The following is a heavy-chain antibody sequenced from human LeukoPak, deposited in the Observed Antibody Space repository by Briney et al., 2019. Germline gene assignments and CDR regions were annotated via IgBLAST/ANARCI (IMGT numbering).Heavy chain of an antibody. CDR1: GGSISSYY. V-gene: IGHV4-59*01. D-gene: IGHD5-12*01. CDR3: ARETWIGYYFDY. CDR2: ISYSGST. Sequence: SETLSLTCTVSGGSISSYYWSWIRQPPGKGLEWIGYISYSGSTEYNPSLKSRASISVDTSKNQFSLKLSSVTAADTAVYYCARETWIGYYFDYWGQGTLVTVSS. J-gene: IGHJ4*02.